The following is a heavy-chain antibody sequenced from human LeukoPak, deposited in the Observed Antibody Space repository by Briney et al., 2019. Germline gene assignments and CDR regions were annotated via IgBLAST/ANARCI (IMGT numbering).Heavy chain of an antibody. D-gene: IGHD6-19*01. Sequence: SETLSLTCTVSGGSISSYYWSWIRQPPGKGLEWIGYIYYSGSTNYNPSLKSRVTISVDTSKNQFPLKLSSVTAADTAVYYCVRGHLVGGWFKYDAFDIWGQGTMVTVSS. CDR2: IYYSGST. CDR1: GGSISSYY. J-gene: IGHJ3*02. CDR3: VRGHLVGGWFKYDAFDI. V-gene: IGHV4-59*01.